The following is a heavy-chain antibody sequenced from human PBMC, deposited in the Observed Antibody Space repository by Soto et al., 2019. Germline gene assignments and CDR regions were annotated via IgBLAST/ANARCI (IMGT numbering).Heavy chain of an antibody. CDR2: IYPGDSDT. J-gene: IGHJ4*02. CDR1: GYSFTSYW. D-gene: IGHD5-12*01. V-gene: IGHV5-51*01. Sequence: PGESLKISCKGSGYSFTSYWTVWVRQMPGKGLEWMGIIYPGDSDTRYSPSFQGQVTISADKSISTAYLQWSSLKASDTAMYYCARIGDGYNYYFDYWGQGTLVTVSS. CDR3: ARIGDGYNYYFDY.